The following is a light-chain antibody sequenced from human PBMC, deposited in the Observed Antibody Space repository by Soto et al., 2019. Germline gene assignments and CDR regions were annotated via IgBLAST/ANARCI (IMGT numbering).Light chain of an antibody. V-gene: IGLV2-14*01. Sequence: QSALTQPAPVSGSPGQSITISCTGTSSDVGGYNYVSWYQQHPGKAPKLMIYEVSNRPSGVSNRFSGSKSGNTASLTISGLQAEDEADYYCTSYTSSRSVVFGGGTKLTVL. CDR3: TSYTSSRSVV. J-gene: IGLJ2*01. CDR1: SSDVGGYNY. CDR2: EVS.